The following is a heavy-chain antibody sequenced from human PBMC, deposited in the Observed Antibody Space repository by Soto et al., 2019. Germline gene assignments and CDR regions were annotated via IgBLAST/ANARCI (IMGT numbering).Heavy chain of an antibody. V-gene: IGHV4-34*01. J-gene: IGHJ4*02. D-gene: IGHD3-22*01. Sequence: SETLSLTCAVYGGSFSGYYWSWIRQPPGKGLEWIGEINHSGSTNYNPSLKSRVTISVDTSKNQFSLKLSSVTAADTAVYYCARAVLYDSSGYYSDWGQGTLVTVSS. CDR3: ARAVLYDSSGYYSD. CDR1: GGSFSGYY. CDR2: INHSGST.